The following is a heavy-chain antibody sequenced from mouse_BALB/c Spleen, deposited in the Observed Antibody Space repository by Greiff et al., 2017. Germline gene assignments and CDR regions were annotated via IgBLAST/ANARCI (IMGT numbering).Heavy chain of an antibody. Sequence: QVQLKESGPELVKPGASVKISCKASGYAFSSSWMNWVKQRPGQGLEWIGRIYPGDGDTNYNGKFKGKATLTADKSSSTAYMQLSSLTSVDSAVYFCHSPFAYWGQGTLVTVSA. V-gene: IGHV1-82*01. J-gene: IGHJ3*01. CDR1: GYAFSSSW. CDR3: HSPFAY. CDR2: IYPGDGDT.